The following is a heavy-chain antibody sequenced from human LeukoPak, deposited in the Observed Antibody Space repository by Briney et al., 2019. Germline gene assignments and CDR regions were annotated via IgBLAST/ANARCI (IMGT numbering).Heavy chain of an antibody. J-gene: IGHJ4*02. Sequence: PGRSLRLSCAASGFTFSNYAMHWVRQAPGKGLEWVAVISYDGSNKYYADSVKGRFTISRDNSKNTLYLQMNSLRAEDTAVYYCAKDGTRHYYDSSGYYFDYWGQGTLVTVSS. CDR1: GFTFSNYA. V-gene: IGHV3-30-3*01. CDR3: AKDGTRHYYDSSGYYFDY. D-gene: IGHD3-22*01. CDR2: ISYDGSNK.